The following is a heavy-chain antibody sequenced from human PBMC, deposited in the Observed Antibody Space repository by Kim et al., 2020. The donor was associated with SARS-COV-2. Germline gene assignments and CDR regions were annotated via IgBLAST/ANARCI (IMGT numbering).Heavy chain of an antibody. V-gene: IGHV3-30*18. CDR2: ISYDGSKK. J-gene: IGHJ4*02. CDR3: AKSFSGSYFGYDY. D-gene: IGHD1-26*01. Sequence: GGFLRLSCAASGFTFNTYGIHWVRQAPGKGLEWVAVISYDGSKKYYADSVKGRFTNSRDNSKNTLYLQMNILRIEDTAVYYCAKSFSGSYFGYDYWGQGTLATVSS. CDR1: GFTFNTYG.